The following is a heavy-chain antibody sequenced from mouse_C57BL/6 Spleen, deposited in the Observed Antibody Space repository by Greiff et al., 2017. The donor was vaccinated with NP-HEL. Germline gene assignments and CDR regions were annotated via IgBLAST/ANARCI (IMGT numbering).Heavy chain of an antibody. Sequence: QVQLQQPGAELVMPGASVKLSCKASGYTFTSYWMHWVKQRPGQGLEWIGEIDPSDSYTNYNQKFKGKSTLTVDKSSSTAYMQLSSLTSEDSAVYYCARGGRLLQRFDYWGQGTTLTVSS. CDR2: IDPSDSYT. V-gene: IGHV1-69*01. CDR3: ARGGRLLQRFDY. D-gene: IGHD1-1*01. CDR1: GYTFTSYW. J-gene: IGHJ2*01.